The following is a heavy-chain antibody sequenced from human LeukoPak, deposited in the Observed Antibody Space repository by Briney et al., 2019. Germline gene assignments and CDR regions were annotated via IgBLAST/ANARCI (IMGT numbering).Heavy chain of an antibody. CDR3: ARAGPFNWFDP. CDR1: GYTFTSYD. Sequence: ASVKVSCKASGYTFTSYDINWVRQATGQGLEWMGWMSPNSGNTGYAQKFQGRVTITRNTSISTAYMELSSLRSEDTAVYYCARAGPFNWFDPWGQGTLVTVSS. V-gene: IGHV1-8*03. J-gene: IGHJ5*02. CDR2: MSPNSGNT.